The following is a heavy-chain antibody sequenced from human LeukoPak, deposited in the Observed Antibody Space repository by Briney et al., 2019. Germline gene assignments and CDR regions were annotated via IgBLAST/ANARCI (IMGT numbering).Heavy chain of an antibody. V-gene: IGHV3-30*19. J-gene: IGHJ4*02. CDR3: ARDSLDSGSYYFDY. CDR1: GFTFSSYG. D-gene: IGHD1-26*01. Sequence: GGSLRLSCAASGFTFSSYGMHWVRQAPGKGLEWVAVISYDGSNKYYADSVKGRFTISRDNSKNTLYLQMNSLRAEDTDVCYCARDSLDSGSYYFDYWGQGTLVTVSS. CDR2: ISYDGSNK.